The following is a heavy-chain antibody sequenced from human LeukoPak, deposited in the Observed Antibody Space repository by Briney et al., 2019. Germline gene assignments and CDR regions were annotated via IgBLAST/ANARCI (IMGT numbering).Heavy chain of an antibody. CDR1: GFTLTSYT. Sequence: GGSLRLSCSASGFTLTSYTMHWVRQAPGKGLEYVSAISSNGEIKFYADSVKGRFTISRDSSKNTLDLQMSSLRAEDTALYYCVKTYSGTYYDFWGQGTLVTVSS. D-gene: IGHD1-26*01. CDR3: VKTYSGTYYDF. V-gene: IGHV3-64D*06. CDR2: ISSNGEIK. J-gene: IGHJ4*02.